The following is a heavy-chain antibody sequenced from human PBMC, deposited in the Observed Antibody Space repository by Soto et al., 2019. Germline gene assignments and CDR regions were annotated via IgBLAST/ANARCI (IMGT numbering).Heavy chain of an antibody. CDR2: IYSGGST. Sequence: EVQLVETGGGLIQPGGSLRLSCAASGFTVSSNYMSWVRQAPGKGLEWVSVIYSGGSTYYADSVKGRFTISRDNSKNTLYLQMNSLRAEDTAVYYCARNSLGPGGWFDPWGQGTLFTVSS. CDR3: ARNSLGPGGWFDP. D-gene: IGHD3-10*01. V-gene: IGHV3-53*02. CDR1: GFTVSSNY. J-gene: IGHJ5*02.